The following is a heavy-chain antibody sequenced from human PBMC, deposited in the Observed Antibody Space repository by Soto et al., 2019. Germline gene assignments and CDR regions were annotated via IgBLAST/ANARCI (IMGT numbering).Heavy chain of an antibody. D-gene: IGHD3-10*01. V-gene: IGHV1-18*01. J-gene: IGHJ3*02. CDR1: GYTFTSYG. Sequence: ASVKVSCKASGYTFTSYGISWVRQAPGQGLEWMGWISAYNGNTNYAQKLQGRVTMTTDTSTSTAYMELRSLRSDDTAVYYCARYGARNYYVSGTYYQDAFDIWGQGTMVTVSS. CDR3: ARYGARNYYVSGTYYQDAFDI. CDR2: ISAYNGNT.